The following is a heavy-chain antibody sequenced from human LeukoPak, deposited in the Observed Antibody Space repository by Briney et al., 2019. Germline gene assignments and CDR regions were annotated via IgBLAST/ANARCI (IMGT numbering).Heavy chain of an antibody. D-gene: IGHD6-19*01. V-gene: IGHV4-39*01. CDR1: GGSIGSSSYY. J-gene: IGHJ4*02. CDR3: ASRPAGAAVAVPYFDY. CDR2: INYSGST. Sequence: KPSETLSLTCTVSGGSIGSSSYYWGWIRQPPGKGLEWLGSINYSGSTYYNPSLRSRVTISVDTSKNQFSLKLTSVTAADTAVYYCASRPAGAAVAVPYFDYWGQGTLVTVSS.